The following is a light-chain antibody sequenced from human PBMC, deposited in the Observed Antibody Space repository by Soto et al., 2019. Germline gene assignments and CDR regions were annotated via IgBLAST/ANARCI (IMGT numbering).Light chain of an antibody. J-gene: IGKJ1*01. CDR3: QQYGSSPT. CDR1: QTVSSNY. V-gene: IGKV3-20*01. Sequence: EIVLTRSPGTLSLSPGERATLSCRASQTVSSNYLAWFQQKPGQTPRLLIYGASSRATGIPDRFSGSGSGTDFTLTINRLEPEDFAVYSCQQYGSSPTFGQGTRVEIK. CDR2: GAS.